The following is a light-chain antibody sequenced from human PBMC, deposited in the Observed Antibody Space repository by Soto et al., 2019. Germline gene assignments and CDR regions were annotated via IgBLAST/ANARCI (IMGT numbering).Light chain of an antibody. CDR2: SAS. Sequence: DIQMTQSPSSLSASVGDRVTITCRASQSIDNYLNWYQQKSGKAPQLLIYSASHLQSGVPSRFSGGGYGTDFILTISRLQPEDSAIYCCQQSITAPLTFGGGTKVEIK. J-gene: IGKJ4*01. CDR3: QQSITAPLT. V-gene: IGKV1-39*01. CDR1: QSIDNY.